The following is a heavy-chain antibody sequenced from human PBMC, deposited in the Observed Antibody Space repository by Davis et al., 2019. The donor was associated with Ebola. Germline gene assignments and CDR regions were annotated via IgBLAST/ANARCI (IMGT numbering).Heavy chain of an antibody. D-gene: IGHD2/OR15-2a*01. Sequence: ASVKVSCKASGYTFTSYGISWVRQAPGQGLEWMGIINPSGGSTSYAQKFQGRVTMTRDTSTSTVYMELSSLRAEDTAVYYCAREIGPSYFDYWGQGTLVTVSS. J-gene: IGHJ4*02. CDR3: AREIGPSYFDY. V-gene: IGHV1-46*01. CDR2: INPSGGST. CDR1: GYTFTSYG.